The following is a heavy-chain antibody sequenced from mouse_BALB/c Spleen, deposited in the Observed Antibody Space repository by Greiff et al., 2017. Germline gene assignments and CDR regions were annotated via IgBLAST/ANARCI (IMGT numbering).Heavy chain of an antibody. V-gene: IGHV2-9*02. CDR2: IWAGGST. D-gene: IGHD2-14*01. CDR1: GFSLTSYG. J-gene: IGHJ1*01. Sequence: VMLVESGPGLVAPSQSLSITCTVSGFSLTSYGVHWVRQPPGKGLEWLGVIWAGGSTNYNSALMSRLSISKDNSKSQVFLKMNSLQTDDTAMYYCARDSGYRYDYWYFDVWGAGTTVTVSS. CDR3: ARDSGYRYDYWYFDV.